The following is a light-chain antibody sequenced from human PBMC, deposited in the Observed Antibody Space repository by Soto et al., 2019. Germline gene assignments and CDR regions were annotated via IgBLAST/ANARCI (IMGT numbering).Light chain of an antibody. CDR3: QQRSNWPPWT. CDR2: DAS. Sequence: EIVLTQSPGTLSLSPGERATLSCRAIQSVSSSYLAWYQQKPGQAPRLLIYDASNRATGIPARFSGSGSGTDFTLTISSLEPEDFAVYYCQQRSNWPPWTFGQGTKV. V-gene: IGKV3-11*01. J-gene: IGKJ1*01. CDR1: QSVSSSY.